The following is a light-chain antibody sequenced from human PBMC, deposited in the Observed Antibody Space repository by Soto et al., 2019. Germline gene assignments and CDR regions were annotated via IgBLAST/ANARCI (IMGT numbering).Light chain of an antibody. CDR2: DAS. CDR1: QDRSKY. Sequence: IQMTQSPSSRSASVGDRFTITCHASQDRSKYLNWYQHKPGKAPKLLIYDASNLETGVPSRFSGSGSGTDFSFTISSLQTEDLATYYCQQYEDLPLSFGPGTKVDI. V-gene: IGKV1-33*01. J-gene: IGKJ3*01. CDR3: QQYEDLPLS.